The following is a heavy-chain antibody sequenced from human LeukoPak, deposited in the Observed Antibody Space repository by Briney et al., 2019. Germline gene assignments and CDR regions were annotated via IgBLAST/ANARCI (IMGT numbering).Heavy chain of an antibody. CDR1: GFTFSSYA. CDR2: ISYDGSNK. CDR3: AKDRLTAHRSYYFDY. J-gene: IGHJ4*02. Sequence: GGSLRLSCAASGFTFSSYAMHWVRQAPGKGLEWVAVISYDGSNKYYADSVKGRFTISRDNSKNTLYLQMNSLRAEDTAVYYCAKDRLTAHRSYYFDYWGQGTLVTVSS. D-gene: IGHD3-16*02. V-gene: IGHV3-30-3*01.